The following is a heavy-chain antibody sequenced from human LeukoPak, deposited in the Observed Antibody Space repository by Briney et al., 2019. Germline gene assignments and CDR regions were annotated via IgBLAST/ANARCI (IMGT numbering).Heavy chain of an antibody. CDR2: INVDGRTT. V-gene: IGHV3-74*01. CDR3: ARDQTKLETGPHFAS. D-gene: IGHD3-3*01. Sequence: PGGSLRLSCAAFGFTFTSNWMHWVRQVPGKGLGWVSRINVDGRTTTYADSVKGRFTSSRDNAKNTLYLQMNSLRVEDTAVHYCARDQTKLETGPHFASWGQGTLVTVSS. J-gene: IGHJ4*02. CDR1: GFTFTSNW.